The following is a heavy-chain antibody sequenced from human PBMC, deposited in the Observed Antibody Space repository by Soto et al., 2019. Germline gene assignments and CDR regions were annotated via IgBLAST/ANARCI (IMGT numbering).Heavy chain of an antibody. CDR3: VRGHYLLPPAIDLRMGYYYGMDV. J-gene: IGHJ6*02. Sequence: GQSRKISCKGSVYIFTTYWIGWVRQMPGKGLEWMGIINPGDSDTRYSPSFQGQVTISADKPITTAYLQCSSLKASDTAMYYCVRGHYLLPPAIDLRMGYYYGMDVWGQGTTVTGSS. CDR2: INPGDSDT. D-gene: IGHD2-2*01. CDR1: VYIFTTYW. V-gene: IGHV5-51*04.